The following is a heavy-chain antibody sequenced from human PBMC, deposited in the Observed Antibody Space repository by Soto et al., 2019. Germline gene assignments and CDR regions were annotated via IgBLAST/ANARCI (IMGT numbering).Heavy chain of an antibody. CDR1: GFTFSSYS. D-gene: IGHD6-6*01. J-gene: IGHJ3*02. V-gene: IGHV3-21*01. Sequence: GGSLRLSCAASGFTFSSYSMNWVRQAPGKGLEWVSSISSSSSYIYYVGSVKGRYTISRDNAKNSLYLQMNSLRAEDTAVYSCERDRVEYSSSFDALDIWVPSTMLTVPS. CDR3: ERDRVEYSSSFDALDI. CDR2: ISSSSSYI.